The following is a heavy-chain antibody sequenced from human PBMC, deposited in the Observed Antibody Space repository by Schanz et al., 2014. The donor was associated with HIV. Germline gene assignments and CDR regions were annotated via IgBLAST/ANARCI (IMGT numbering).Heavy chain of an antibody. CDR2: INPNSGGT. D-gene: IGHD3-10*01. CDR3: ARVGSGSYYVRYFDY. Sequence: QVQLVQSGAEVKKPGASVKVSCKASGYIFTSNGISWVRQAPGQGLEWMGWINPNSGGTNYAQKFQGRVTMTRDTSISTAYMELSRLRSDDTAVYYCARVGSGSYYVRYFDYWGQGTLVTVSS. V-gene: IGHV1-2*02. CDR1: GYIFTSNG. J-gene: IGHJ4*02.